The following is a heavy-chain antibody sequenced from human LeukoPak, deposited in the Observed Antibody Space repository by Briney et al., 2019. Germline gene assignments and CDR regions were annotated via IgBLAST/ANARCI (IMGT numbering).Heavy chain of an antibody. V-gene: IGHV3-23*01. D-gene: IGHD3-22*01. CDR1: GFTFSSYA. J-gene: IGHJ5*02. CDR2: ISGSGGST. Sequence: PRASLRLSCAASGFTFSSYAMSWVRQAPGEGLEWVSAISGSGGSTYYADSVKGRFTISRDNSKNTLYLQMNSLRAEDTAVYYCAKDPSTYYYDSSGFPNWFDPWGQGTLVTVSS. CDR3: AKDPSTYYYDSSGFPNWFDP.